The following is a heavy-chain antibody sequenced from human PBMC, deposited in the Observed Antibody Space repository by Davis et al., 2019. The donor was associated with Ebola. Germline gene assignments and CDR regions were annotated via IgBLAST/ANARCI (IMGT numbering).Heavy chain of an antibody. CDR3: ARDKDYGDKS. CDR2: IDPSDSYT. J-gene: IGHJ5*02. V-gene: IGHV5-10-1*01. Sequence: KVSCKGSSYSFTSSSISWVRQMPGKGLEWMGRIDPSDSYTNYSPSFQAHVTISVDKSITTAYLQWSSLKASDTAMYYCARDKDYGDKSWGQGTLVTVSS. D-gene: IGHD4/OR15-4a*01. CDR1: SYSFTSSS.